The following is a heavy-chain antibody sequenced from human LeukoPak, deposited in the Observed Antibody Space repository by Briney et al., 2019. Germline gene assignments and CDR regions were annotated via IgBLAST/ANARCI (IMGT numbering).Heavy chain of an antibody. CDR1: GGSISSYY. CDR3: AREGGTMVRGSRPII. J-gene: IGHJ4*02. D-gene: IGHD3-10*01. Sequence: SETLSLTCTVSGGSISSYYWSWIRQPPGKGLEWIGYIYYSGSTNYNPSLKSRVTISVDTSKNQFSLKLSSVTAADTAVYYCAREGGTMVRGSRPIIWGQGTLVTVSS. CDR2: IYYSGST. V-gene: IGHV4-59*01.